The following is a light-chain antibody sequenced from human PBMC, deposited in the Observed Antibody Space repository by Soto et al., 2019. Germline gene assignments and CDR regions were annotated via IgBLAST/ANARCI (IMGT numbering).Light chain of an antibody. CDR2: KAS. CDR1: QSISSW. J-gene: IGKJ1*01. Sequence: DIQMTQSPSTLSASVGDRVTITCRASQSISSWLAWYQQKPGKAPKLLIYKASSLESGVPPRFSGSGSGTEFTLTISSLQPDDFATYYCQQYNSYWETFGQGTKVEIK. V-gene: IGKV1-5*03. CDR3: QQYNSYWET.